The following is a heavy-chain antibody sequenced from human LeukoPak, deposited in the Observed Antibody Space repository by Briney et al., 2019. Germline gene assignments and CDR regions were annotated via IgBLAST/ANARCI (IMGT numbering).Heavy chain of an antibody. CDR1: GGSISSSNYY. CDR3: ASQTGYSYGSLYYFDY. D-gene: IGHD5-18*01. J-gene: IGHJ4*02. V-gene: IGHV4-39*01. Sequence: SETLSLTCTVTGGSISSSNYYWGWSRQPTGKGLEWIGSIYYSGSTYYNPSLKSRVTISVDTSKNQFSLKLSSVTAADTTVYYCASQTGYSYGSLYYFDYWGQGTLVTVSS. CDR2: IYYSGST.